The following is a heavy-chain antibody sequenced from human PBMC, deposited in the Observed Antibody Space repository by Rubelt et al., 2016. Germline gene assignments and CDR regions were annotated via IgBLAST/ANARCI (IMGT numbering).Heavy chain of an antibody. CDR1: GGSFSGYY. CDR2: INHSGST. V-gene: IGHV4-34*01. Sequence: QVQLQQWGAGLLKPSETLSLTCAVYGGSFSGYYWSWIRQPPGKGLEWIGEINHSGSTNYNPSLKSRVTISVDTSNNQFSLKLSSVTAADTAVYYCARGELIVVAHDAFDIWGQGRMVTVSS. CDR3: ARGELIVVAHDAFDI. D-gene: IGHD3-22*01. J-gene: IGHJ3*02.